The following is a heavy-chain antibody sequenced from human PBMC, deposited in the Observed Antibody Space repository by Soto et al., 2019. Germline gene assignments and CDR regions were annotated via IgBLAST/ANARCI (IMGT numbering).Heavy chain of an antibody. J-gene: IGHJ6*02. Sequence: QVQLVQSGAEVKKPGSSVNVSCKASGGTFSSSAFSWVRQAPGQGLEWMGGIMPIFRTPDYAQKFQGRVTITADETTSTAYMELSSLTSEDTGVYYCARDKDRQQLGGNYYYIMDVWGQGTTVTVSS. D-gene: IGHD3-3*02. V-gene: IGHV1-69*12. CDR3: ARDKDRQQLGGNYYYIMDV. CDR2: IMPIFRTP. CDR1: GGTFSSSA.